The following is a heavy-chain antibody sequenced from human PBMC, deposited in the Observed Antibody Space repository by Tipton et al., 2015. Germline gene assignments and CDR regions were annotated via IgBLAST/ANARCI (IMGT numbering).Heavy chain of an antibody. D-gene: IGHD4-23*01. CDR1: GQSFFNYY. V-gene: IGHV4-34*01. Sequence: TLSLTCDGYGQSFFNYYWTWIRQPPGKGLEWIGEFSGNGNTHYNPSLESRVTMSVDPSKNQFSLKLTSVTAADTAVYYCASETYGGRDAFDIWGQGTMVTVSS. CDR3: ASETYGGRDAFDI. CDR2: FSGNGNT. J-gene: IGHJ3*02.